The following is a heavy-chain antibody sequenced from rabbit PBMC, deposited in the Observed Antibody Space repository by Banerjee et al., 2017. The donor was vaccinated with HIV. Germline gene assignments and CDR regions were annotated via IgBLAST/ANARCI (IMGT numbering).Heavy chain of an antibody. Sequence: QEQLVESGGGLVQPEGSLTLTCTASGFSFSSSYYMCWVRQAPGKGLEWIACIYGGSSGITHYASWAKGRFTVSKTSSTTVTLQMTSLTAADTVTYFCARSGAYGLDLWGPGTLVTVS. J-gene: IGHJ6*01. CDR2: IYGGSSGIT. CDR1: GFSFSSSYY. CDR3: ARSGAYGLDL. D-gene: IGHD1-1*01. V-gene: IGHV1S45*01.